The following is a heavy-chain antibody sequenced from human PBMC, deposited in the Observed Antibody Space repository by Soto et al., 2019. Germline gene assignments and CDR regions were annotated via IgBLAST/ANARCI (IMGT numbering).Heavy chain of an antibody. Sequence: QVQLQQWGAGLLKPSETLSLTCVVYGGSFSGYYWRWIRQSPGKGLEWIGGINHRGSTNYNPSLESRVTISVDTSNNQFSLKLTSVTAADTAMYYCARDGFCTSTTCRVGNWFDPWGQGTLVTVSS. J-gene: IGHJ5*02. D-gene: IGHD2-2*01. CDR3: ARDGFCTSTTCRVGNWFDP. CDR2: INHRGST. V-gene: IGHV4-34*01. CDR1: GGSFSGYY.